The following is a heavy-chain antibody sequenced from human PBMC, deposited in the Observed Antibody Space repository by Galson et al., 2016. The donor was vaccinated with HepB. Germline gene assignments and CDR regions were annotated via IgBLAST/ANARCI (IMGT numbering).Heavy chain of an antibody. CDR2: ISSSSSYT. CDR3: ARDRRQQLQLERRSRYYFDY. D-gene: IGHD1-1*01. J-gene: IGHJ4*02. V-gene: IGHV3-11*06. Sequence: SLRLSCAASGFTFSDYYMSWIRQAPGKGLEWVSYISSSSSYTNYADSVKGRFTISRDNAKNSLYLQMNSLRAEDTAVYYCARDRRQQLQLERRSRYYFDYWGQGTLVTVSS. CDR1: GFTFSDYY.